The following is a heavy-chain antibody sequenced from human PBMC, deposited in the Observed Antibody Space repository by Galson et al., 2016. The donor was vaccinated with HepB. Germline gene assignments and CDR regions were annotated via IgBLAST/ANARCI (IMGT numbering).Heavy chain of an antibody. D-gene: IGHD3-10*01. Sequence: SLRLSCAASGFAFSNYAMSWVRQAPGKGLEWVSSITSSGGGTFYADFVKGRFTISRDNSKNTLYLQVNSLGAEDTALYHCANHGEITRALDVWGQGTMVTVPS. V-gene: IGHV3-23*01. CDR2: ITSSGGGT. CDR1: GFAFSNYA. CDR3: ANHGEITRALDV. J-gene: IGHJ3*01.